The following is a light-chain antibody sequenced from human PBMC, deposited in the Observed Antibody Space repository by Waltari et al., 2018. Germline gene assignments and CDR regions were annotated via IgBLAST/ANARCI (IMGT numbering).Light chain of an antibody. CDR3: QQYSSLPLT. CDR1: QSVSSSS. Sequence: IVLTQSPGTLSLSPGERATLPCRASQSVSSSSLAWYQQKPGQAPRLLIYGASNRATGIPDKFSGSESGTDFSLAISRLEPEDFAVYYCQQYSSLPLTFGPGTKVDLK. J-gene: IGKJ3*01. V-gene: IGKV3-20*01. CDR2: GAS.